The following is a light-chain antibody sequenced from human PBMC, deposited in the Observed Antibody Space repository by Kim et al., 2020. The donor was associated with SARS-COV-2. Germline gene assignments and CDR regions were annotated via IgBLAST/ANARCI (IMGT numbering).Light chain of an antibody. V-gene: IGKV3-15*01. CDR3: QQYNKWPLT. CDR2: GAS. Sequence: EKVMTQSPATLSVSPGERATLSCRASQSVSNHLAWYQRKPGQAPRLLIYGASTRATGIPARFSGSGSGTEFTLTISSLQSEDFAVYYCQQYNKWPLTLGGGTKVEIK. J-gene: IGKJ4*01. CDR1: QSVSNH.